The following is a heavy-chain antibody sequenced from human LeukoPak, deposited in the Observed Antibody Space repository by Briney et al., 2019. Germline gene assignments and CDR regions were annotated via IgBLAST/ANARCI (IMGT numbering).Heavy chain of an antibody. D-gene: IGHD2-2*02. Sequence: PDPLSRTSRVTGYYISSGYFWGWIRQHPGKGLEWIGSIYHSGSTYYNPSLKSRVTISVDTSKNQFSLKLSSVTAADTAVYYCARDLGYCSSTSCYNNWFDPWGQGTLVTVSS. J-gene: IGHJ5*02. CDR3: ARDLGYCSSTSCYNNWFDP. V-gene: IGHV4-38-2*02. CDR1: GYYISSGYF. CDR2: IYHSGST.